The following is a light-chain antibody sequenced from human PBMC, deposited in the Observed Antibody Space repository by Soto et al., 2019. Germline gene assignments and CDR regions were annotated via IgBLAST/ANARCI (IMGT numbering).Light chain of an antibody. Sequence: IVMTQSPATMSVSPGERATLSCRASQSMGSNVAWYQQKPGQAPRLLIYGASTRAAGIPARFSGSGSETDFTLTVSSLRSEDSAVYYCQQYNYWPITFGQGTRLEIK. CDR3: QQYNYWPIT. CDR1: QSMGSN. V-gene: IGKV3-15*01. J-gene: IGKJ5*01. CDR2: GAS.